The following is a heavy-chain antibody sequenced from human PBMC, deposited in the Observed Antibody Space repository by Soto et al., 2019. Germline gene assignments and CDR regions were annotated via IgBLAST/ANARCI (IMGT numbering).Heavy chain of an antibody. J-gene: IGHJ4*02. CDR2: IYYSGST. CDR3: ARVIGTYYDLWRGYQRPHGFDY. D-gene: IGHD3-3*01. Sequence: SETLSLTCTVSGGSISSGGYYWSWIRQHPGKGLEWIGYIYYSGSTYYNPSLKSRVTISVDPSKNQFSLKLSSVTAADTAVYYCARVIGTYYDLWRGYQRPHGFDYWGQGTLVTVSS. V-gene: IGHV4-31*03. CDR1: GGSISSGGYY.